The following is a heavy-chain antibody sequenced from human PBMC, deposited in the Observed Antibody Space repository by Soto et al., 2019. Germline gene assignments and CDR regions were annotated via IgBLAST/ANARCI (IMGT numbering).Heavy chain of an antibody. Sequence: SEPLRRTRSVSGVTSSSNSNHWGWNRKPPGKGLEWIGSIYYSGSTYYNPSLKSRVTISVDTTKNQFSLKLSSVTAADTAVYYCASHSEHTRVRGGLGYWGQGTLVTLSS. V-gene: IGHV4-39*01. J-gene: IGHJ4*02. CDR1: GVTSSSNSNH. CDR3: ASHSEHTRVRGGLGY. D-gene: IGHD3-10*01. CDR2: IYYSGST.